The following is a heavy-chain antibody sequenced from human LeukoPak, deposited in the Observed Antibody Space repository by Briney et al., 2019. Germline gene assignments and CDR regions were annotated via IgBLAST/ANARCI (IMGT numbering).Heavy chain of an antibody. CDR2: NNPNSGGT. CDR3: ARKVPSPISWRNYYMDV. CDR1: GYTFTGYY. Sequence: ASVKVSCKASGYTFTGYYMHWVRQAPRQGLEWMGWNNPNSGGTNYAQKFQGRVTMTRDTSISTAYMELSRLRSDDTAVYYCARKVPSPISWRNYYMDVWGKGTTVTVSS. V-gene: IGHV1-2*02. D-gene: IGHD2-15*01. J-gene: IGHJ6*03.